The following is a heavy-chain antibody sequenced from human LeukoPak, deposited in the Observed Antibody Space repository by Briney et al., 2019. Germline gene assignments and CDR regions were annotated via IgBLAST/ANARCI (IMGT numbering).Heavy chain of an antibody. CDR1: GGTFSSYA. CDR2: MNPNSGNT. J-gene: IGHJ5*02. V-gene: IGHV1-8*02. D-gene: IGHD1-26*01. Sequence: ASAKVSCKASGGTFSSYAISWVRQAPGQGLEWMGWMNPNSGNTGYAQKFQGRVTMTRNTSISTAYMELSSLRSEDTAVYYCAGNIVGATSWFDPWGQGTLVTVSS. CDR3: AGNIVGATSWFDP.